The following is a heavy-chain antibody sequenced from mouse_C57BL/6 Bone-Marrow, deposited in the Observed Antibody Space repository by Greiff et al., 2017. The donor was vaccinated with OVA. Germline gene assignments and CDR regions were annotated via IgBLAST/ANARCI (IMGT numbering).Heavy chain of an antibody. V-gene: IGHV1-81*01. J-gene: IGHJ1*03. CDR2: IYPRSGNT. CDR3: ARSRGYNWYFDV. Sequence: VQLQQSGAELARPGASVKLSCKASGYTFTSYGISWVKQRTGQGLEWIGEIYPRSGNTYYNEKFKGKATLTADKSSSTAYMELRSLTSEDSAVYFCARSRGYNWYFDVWGTGTTVTVSS. CDR1: GYTFTSYG. D-gene: IGHD2-2*01.